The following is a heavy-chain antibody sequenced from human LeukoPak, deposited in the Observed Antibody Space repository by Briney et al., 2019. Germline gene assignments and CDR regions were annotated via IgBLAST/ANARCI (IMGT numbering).Heavy chain of an antibody. CDR3: AKTGFQWGEYFYYMDV. CDR1: GFNFSTYW. CDR2: IRNDGNEI. V-gene: IGHV3-30*02. J-gene: IGHJ6*03. Sequence: GGSLRLSCAASGFNFSTYWMSWVRQAPGKGLEWVAFIRNDGNEIYYADSVKGRFTISRDNSRDTLYFQMNSLIYEDTAVYYCAKTGFQWGEYFYYMDVWGKGTTVTVSS. D-gene: IGHD1-14*01.